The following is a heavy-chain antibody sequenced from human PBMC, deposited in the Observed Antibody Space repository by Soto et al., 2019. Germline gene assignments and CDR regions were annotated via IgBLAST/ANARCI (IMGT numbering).Heavy chain of an antibody. CDR3: ASAYQVPRYGDYIFDY. CDR2: ISAYNGNT. CDR1: GYTFTSYG. D-gene: IGHD4-17*01. Sequence: QVQLVQSGAEVKKPGASVKVSCKASGYTFTSYGISWVRQAPGQGLEWMGWISAYNGNTNYAQKLQGRVTMTTDTSTSTAYMELRRLRSDDTAVYSCASAYQVPRYGDYIFDYWGQGTLVTVSS. J-gene: IGHJ4*02. V-gene: IGHV1-18*01.